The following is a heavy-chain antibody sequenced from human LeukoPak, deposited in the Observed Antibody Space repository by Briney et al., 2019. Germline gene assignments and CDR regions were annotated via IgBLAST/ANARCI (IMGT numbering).Heavy chain of an antibody. CDR2: IGTAGRT. J-gene: IGHJ3*02. CDR1: GFTFSNYA. Sequence: GGSLRLSCAASGFTFSNYAMSWVRQAPGKGLEWVSAIGTAGRTYYADSVRGRFIISRENAKNSFYLQMNSLRVEDTAVYYCAREGSGEFADIWGQGTLVTVSS. V-gene: IGHV3/OR16-10*01. D-gene: IGHD3-10*01. CDR3: AREGSGEFADI.